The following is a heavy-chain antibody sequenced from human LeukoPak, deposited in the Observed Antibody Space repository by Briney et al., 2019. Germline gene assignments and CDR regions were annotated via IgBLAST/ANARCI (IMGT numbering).Heavy chain of an antibody. CDR1: GGPFSGYY. CDR2: INHSGST. Sequence: SETLSLTCAVYGGPFSGYYWSWIRQPPGKGLEWIGEINHSGSTNYNPSLKSRVTISVDTSKNQFSLKLSSVTAADTAVYYCARARLRFSEWLSPFDYWGQGTLVTVSS. J-gene: IGHJ4*02. D-gene: IGHD3-3*01. V-gene: IGHV4-34*01. CDR3: ARARLRFSEWLSPFDY.